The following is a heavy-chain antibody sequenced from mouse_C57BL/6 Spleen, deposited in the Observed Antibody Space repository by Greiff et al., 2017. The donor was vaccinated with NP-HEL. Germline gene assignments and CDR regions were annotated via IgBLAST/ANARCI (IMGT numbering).Heavy chain of an antibody. Sequence: VQLQQSGAELVKPGASVKISCKASGYAFSSYWMNWVKQRPGKGLEWIGQIYPGDGDTNYNGKFKGKATLTADKSSSTAYMQLSSLTSEDSAVDLCERQGTTVVFDYWGQGTTLTVSS. CDR1: GYAFSSYW. J-gene: IGHJ2*01. V-gene: IGHV1-80*01. D-gene: IGHD1-1*01. CDR2: IYPGDGDT. CDR3: ERQGTTVVFDY.